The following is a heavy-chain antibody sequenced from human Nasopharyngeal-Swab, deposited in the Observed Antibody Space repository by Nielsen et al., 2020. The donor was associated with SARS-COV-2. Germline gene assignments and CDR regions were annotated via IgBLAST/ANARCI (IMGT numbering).Heavy chain of an antibody. D-gene: IGHD6-13*01. Sequence: SETLSLTCSVSGGSIKSYYWNWIRQPPGKGLEWIGYISYSGSTDYNPSLKSRVIISIDTSKNQVSLKLSSVTAADTAVYYCAREIPGYSRVFDYWGQGTLVTVSS. V-gene: IGHV4-59*12. CDR3: AREIPGYSRVFDY. CDR2: ISYSGST. J-gene: IGHJ4*02. CDR1: GGSIKSYY.